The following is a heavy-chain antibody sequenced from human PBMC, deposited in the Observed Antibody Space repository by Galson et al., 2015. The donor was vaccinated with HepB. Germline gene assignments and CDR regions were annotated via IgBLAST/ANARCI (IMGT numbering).Heavy chain of an antibody. CDR3: TRGDLEMTY. CDR1: GDSVSSNSAA. V-gene: IGHV6-1*01. Sequence: CAISGDSVSSNSAAWNWIRQSPSRGLEWLGRTYYRSKWYNNYAVSVKSRITINPDATKNQFSLQLNSVTPEDTAVYYCTRGDLEMTYWGQGTLVTVSS. CDR2: TYYRSKWYN. J-gene: IGHJ4*02. D-gene: IGHD1-1*01.